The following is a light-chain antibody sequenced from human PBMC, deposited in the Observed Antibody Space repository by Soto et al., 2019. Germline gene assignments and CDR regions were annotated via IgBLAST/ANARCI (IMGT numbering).Light chain of an antibody. CDR3: QQYNGYWT. CDR1: QSISGS. V-gene: IGKV1-5*03. CDR2: EAS. Sequence: TQSPATLSLSPGERATLSCRASQSISGSLAWYQQKPGKAPRLLIYEASNLKSAVPSRFSGSGSGTEYTLTISSLQPDDSASYYCQQYNGYWTFGQGTRVEIK. J-gene: IGKJ1*01.